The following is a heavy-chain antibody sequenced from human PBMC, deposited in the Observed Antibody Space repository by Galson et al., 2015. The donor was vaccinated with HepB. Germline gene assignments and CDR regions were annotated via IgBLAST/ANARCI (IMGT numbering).Heavy chain of an antibody. CDR2: ISSSSGYI. V-gene: IGHV3-21*01. CDR1: GFTFSSYS. Sequence: SLRLSCAASGFTFSSYSMNWVRQAPGKGLEWVSSISSSSGYIYYVDSVKGRFTISRDNAKNSLFLQMNSLRAEDTAVYYCARSPYSSSWRHFDYWGQGTLVTVSS. D-gene: IGHD6-13*01. CDR3: ARSPYSSSWRHFDY. J-gene: IGHJ4*02.